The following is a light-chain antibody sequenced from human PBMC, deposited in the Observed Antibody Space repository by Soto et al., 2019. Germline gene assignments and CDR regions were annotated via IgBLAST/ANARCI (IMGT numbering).Light chain of an antibody. CDR2: EGS. V-gene: IGLV2-23*01. Sequence: QSVLTQPASVSGSPGQSITISCAGTSSDVGSYNLVSWYQQHPGKAPKFMIYEGSKRPSGISNRFSGSKSGNTASLTISGLQAEDEADYYCCSYAGSSTYVFGTGTKFTVL. J-gene: IGLJ1*01. CDR3: CSYAGSSTYV. CDR1: SSDVGSYNL.